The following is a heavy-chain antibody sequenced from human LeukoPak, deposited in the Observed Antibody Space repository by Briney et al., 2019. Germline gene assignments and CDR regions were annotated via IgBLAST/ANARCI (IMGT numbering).Heavy chain of an antibody. Sequence: SETLPLTCAVYGGSFSGYYWSWIRQPPGKGLEWIGEINHSGSTNYNPSLKSRVTISVDTSKNQFSLKLSSVTAADTAVYYCARDLVVTPFDYWGQGTLVTVSS. CDR1: GGSFSGYY. D-gene: IGHD3-22*01. V-gene: IGHV4-34*01. J-gene: IGHJ4*02. CDR3: ARDLVVTPFDY. CDR2: INHSGST.